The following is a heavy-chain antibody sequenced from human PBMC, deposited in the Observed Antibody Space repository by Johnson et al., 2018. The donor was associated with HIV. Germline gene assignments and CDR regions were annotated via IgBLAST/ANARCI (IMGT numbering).Heavy chain of an antibody. CDR3: ARVVVVIAIGGTDAFDI. V-gene: IGHV3-23*04. D-gene: IGHD2-21*01. CDR2: ISGSGGST. Sequence: VQLVESGGGLVQPGGSLRLSCAASGFTFSSYAMSWVRQAPGKGLEWVSAISGSGGSTYYADSVKGRFTISRDNSKNTLYLQMNSLRAEDTALYYCARVVVVIAIGGTDAFDIWGQGTMVTVSS. CDR1: GFTFSSYA. J-gene: IGHJ3*02.